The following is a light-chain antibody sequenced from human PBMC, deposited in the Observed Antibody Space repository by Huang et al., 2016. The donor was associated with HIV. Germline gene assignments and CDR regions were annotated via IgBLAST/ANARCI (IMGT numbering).Light chain of an antibody. Sequence: DIQMTQSPSTLSASVGDRVTITCRASQSISTWLAWYQQKPGKAPKHLIYKAFNVEDWVPSRFSGSGSGTEFTLTISSLQPDDFATYYCQQYSAYSWTFGQGTKVDIK. V-gene: IGKV1-5*03. CDR3: QQYSAYSWT. CDR1: QSISTW. J-gene: IGKJ1*01. CDR2: KAF.